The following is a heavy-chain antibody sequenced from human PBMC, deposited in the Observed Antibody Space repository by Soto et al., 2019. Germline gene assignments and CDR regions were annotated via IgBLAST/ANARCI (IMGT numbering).Heavy chain of an antibody. J-gene: IGHJ1*01. CDR1: GYTFTSYG. D-gene: IGHD3-22*01. V-gene: IGHV1-18*01. CDR2: ISAYNGNT. Sequence: ASVKVSCKASGYTFTSYGISWVRQAPGQGLEWMGWISAYNGNTNYAQKLQGRVTMTTDNSKNTLYLQMSGLRAEDTAVYFCAKGSDYFESSGHNLEYFQYWGQGTLVTVSS. CDR3: AKGSDYFESSGHNLEYFQY.